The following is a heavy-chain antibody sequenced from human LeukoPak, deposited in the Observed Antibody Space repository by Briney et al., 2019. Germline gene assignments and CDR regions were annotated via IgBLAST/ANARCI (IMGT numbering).Heavy chain of an antibody. CDR2: ITPIFGTA. CDR3: ARDAAIDDSSGYYYLW. J-gene: IGHJ4*02. V-gene: IGHV1-69*13. D-gene: IGHD3-22*01. Sequence: ASVKVSCKASGGTFSTYVISWVRHASGQGLEWKGGITPIFGTAKYAQKFQGRVTITADESTSTAYMELSSLRSEDTAVYYCARDAAIDDSSGYYYLWWGQGTLVTVSS. CDR1: GGTFSTYV.